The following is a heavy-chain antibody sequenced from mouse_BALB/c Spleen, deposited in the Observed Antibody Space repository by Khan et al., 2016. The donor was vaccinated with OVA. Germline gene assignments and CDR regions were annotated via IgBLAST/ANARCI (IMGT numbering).Heavy chain of an antibody. V-gene: IGHV9-3-1*01. Sequence: QIQLVQPGPELKKPGETVKISCKASGYTFTNYAMNWVRQAPGKGVKWMGWINTCNGEPTSDDDFKGRFAFSLETTASAAYLQIKNLKNEYSSTYFCARGHLYFDVCGAGTTNTVSS. CDR1: GYTFTNYA. CDR2: INTCNGEP. CDR3: ARGHLYFDV. J-gene: IGHJ1*01.